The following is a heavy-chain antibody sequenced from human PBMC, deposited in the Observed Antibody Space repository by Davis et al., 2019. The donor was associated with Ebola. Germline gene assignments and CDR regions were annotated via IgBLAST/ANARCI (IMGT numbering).Heavy chain of an antibody. V-gene: IGHV5-51*01. J-gene: IGHJ6*02. CDR3: ASLPRIAARPVYYGMDV. CDR1: GYSFTSYW. D-gene: IGHD6-6*01. Sequence: GESLKISCKGSGYSFTSYWIGWVRQMPGKGLEWMGIIYPGESDTRYSPSFQGQVTISADKSISTAYLQWSSLKASDTAMYYCASLPRIAARPVYYGMDVWGQGTTVTVSS. CDR2: IYPGESDT.